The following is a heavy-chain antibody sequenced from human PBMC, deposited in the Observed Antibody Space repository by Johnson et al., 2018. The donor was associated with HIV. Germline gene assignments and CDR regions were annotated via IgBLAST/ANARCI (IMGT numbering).Heavy chain of an antibody. J-gene: IGHJ3*02. CDR3: ARDLGPSDDAFDI. CDR1: GFTFDDYA. V-gene: IGHV3-43D*03. CDR2: ISWDGGST. Sequence: VQLVESGGVVVQPGGSLRLSCAASGFTFDDYAMHWVRQAPGKGLEWVSLISWDGGSTYYADSVKGRFTISRDNSKNTLYLQMNSLRAEDTAVYYCARDLGPSDDAFDIWGQGTMVTVSS.